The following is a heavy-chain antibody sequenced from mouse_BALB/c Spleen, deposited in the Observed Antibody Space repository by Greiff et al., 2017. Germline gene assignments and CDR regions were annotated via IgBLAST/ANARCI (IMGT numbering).Heavy chain of an antibody. CDR2: INPSNGGT. V-gene: IGHV1S81*02. D-gene: IGHD2-1*01. Sequence: VQLVESGAELVKPGASVKLSCKASGYTFTSYYMYWVKQRPGQGLEWIGEINPSNGGTNFNEKFKSKATLTVDKSSSTAYMQLSSLTSEDSAVYYCTRYGNYAFDYWGQGTTLTVSS. J-gene: IGHJ2*01. CDR1: GYTFTSYY. CDR3: TRYGNYAFDY.